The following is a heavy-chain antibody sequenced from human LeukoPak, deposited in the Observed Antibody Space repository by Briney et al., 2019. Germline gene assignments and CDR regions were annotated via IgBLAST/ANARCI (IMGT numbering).Heavy chain of an antibody. D-gene: IGHD6-19*01. V-gene: IGHV3-74*01. CDR1: GFTFSTNW. CDR3: ASARGQWLTPGY. J-gene: IGHJ4*02. CDR2: IDSDRGTT. Sequence: PGGSLRLSCAASGFTFSTNWMHWVRQAPGKGLVWVSRIDSDRGTTSYADSVRGRFTISRDNSKNTLYLQMNSLRAEDTAVYYCASARGQWLTPGYWGQGTLVTVSS.